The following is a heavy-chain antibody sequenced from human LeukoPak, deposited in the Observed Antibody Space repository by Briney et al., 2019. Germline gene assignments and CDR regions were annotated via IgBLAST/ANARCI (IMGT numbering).Heavy chain of an antibody. D-gene: IGHD5-12*01. J-gene: IGHJ4*02. V-gene: IGHV1-2*04. Sequence: ASVKVSCKASGYTLTGYYMHWVRQAPGQGLEWMGWINPNSGGTNYAQKFQGWVTMTRDTSISTAYMELSRLRSDDTAVYYCARGHSGYDYRDTSFDYWGQGTLVTVSS. CDR2: INPNSGGT. CDR3: ARGHSGYDYRDTSFDY. CDR1: GYTLTGYY.